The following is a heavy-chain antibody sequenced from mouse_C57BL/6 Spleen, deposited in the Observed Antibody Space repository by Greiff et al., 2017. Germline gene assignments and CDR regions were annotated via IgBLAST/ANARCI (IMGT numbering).Heavy chain of an antibody. CDR2: IDPSDSET. CDR3: ARTGYDDYALAY. J-gene: IGHJ2*01. Sequence: QVQLKQPGAELVRPGSSVKLSCKASGYTFTSYWMHWVKQRPIQGLEWIGNIDPSDSETHYNQKFKDKATLTVDKSSSTAYMQLSSLTSEDSAVYYCARTGYDDYALAYWGQGTTLTVSS. CDR1: GYTFTSYW. D-gene: IGHD2-3*01. V-gene: IGHV1-52*01.